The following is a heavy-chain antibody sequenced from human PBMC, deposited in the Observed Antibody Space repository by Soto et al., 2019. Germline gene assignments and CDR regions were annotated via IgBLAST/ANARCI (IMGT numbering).Heavy chain of an antibody. V-gene: IGHV1-18*01. CDR3: ARDTESGWDRTMGSDY. CDR2: ISAYNGNT. J-gene: IGHJ4*02. Sequence: ASMKVSRKGSGYTFYSYCISWVRQGPGQGFEWMGWISAYNGNTNYAQKLQGRVTMTTDTSTSTAYMELRSLRSDDTALFFCARDTESGWDRTMGSDYWGKGTLVTVSS. CDR1: GYTFYSYC. D-gene: IGHD6-19*01.